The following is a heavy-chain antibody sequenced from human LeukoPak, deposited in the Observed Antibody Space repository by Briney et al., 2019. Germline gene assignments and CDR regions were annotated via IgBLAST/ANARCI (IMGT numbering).Heavy chain of an antibody. CDR2: TSGRGDTS. D-gene: IGHD6-19*01. CDR1: EFTFSSYA. J-gene: IGHJ4*01. V-gene: IGHV3-23*01. Sequence: GGSLRLSCVGSEFTFSSYAMSWVRQAPGKGLEWVSSTSGRGDTSYYADSVKGRFTISKDLSKNTLYLQMNSLRAEDTAVYYCTKRDSAWFSPLHYWGRGTLVTVSS. CDR3: TKRDSAWFSPLHY.